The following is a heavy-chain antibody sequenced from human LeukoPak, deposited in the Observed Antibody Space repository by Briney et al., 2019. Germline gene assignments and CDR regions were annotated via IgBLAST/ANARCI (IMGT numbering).Heavy chain of an antibody. CDR3: ARGAGYSYGYGDLDY. CDR1: GFTFSSYE. D-gene: IGHD5-18*01. CDR2: ISSSGSTI. J-gene: IGHJ4*02. Sequence: GGSLRLSCAASGFTFSSYEMNWVRQAPGKGLEWVSYISSSGSTIYYADSVKGRFTISRDNAKNSLYLQMNSLRAEDTAVYYCARGAGYSYGYGDLDYWGQGTLVTVSS. V-gene: IGHV3-48*03.